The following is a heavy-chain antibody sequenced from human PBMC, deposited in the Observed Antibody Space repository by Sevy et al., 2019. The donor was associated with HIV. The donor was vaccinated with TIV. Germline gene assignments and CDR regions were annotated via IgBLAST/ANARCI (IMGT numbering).Heavy chain of an antibody. CDR3: ARATYYYDSSGYPEPQYYFDY. D-gene: IGHD3-22*01. CDR2: ISSSSSYI. CDR1: GFTFSSYS. J-gene: IGHJ4*02. Sequence: GGSLRLSCAASGFTFSSYSMNWVRQAPGKGLEWVSSISSSSSYIYYADSVKGRFTISRDNAKNSLYLQMNSLRDEDMAVYYCARATYYYDSSGYPEPQYYFDYWGQGTLVTVSS. V-gene: IGHV3-21*01.